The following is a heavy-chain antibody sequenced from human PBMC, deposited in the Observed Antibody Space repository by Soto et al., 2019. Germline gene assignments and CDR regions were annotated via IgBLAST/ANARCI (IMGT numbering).Heavy chain of an antibody. D-gene: IGHD3-22*01. CDR3: TRDRYYYDSSGYVTFGY. V-gene: IGHV3-73*01. J-gene: IGHJ4*02. CDR2: IRSKANSYAT. CDR1: GFTFSGSA. Sequence: GGSLRLSCAASGFTFSGSAMHWVRQASGKGLEWVGRIRSKANSYATAYAASVKGRFTISRDDSKNTAYLQMNSLKTEDTAVYYCTRDRYYYDSSGYVTFGYWGQGTLVTVSS.